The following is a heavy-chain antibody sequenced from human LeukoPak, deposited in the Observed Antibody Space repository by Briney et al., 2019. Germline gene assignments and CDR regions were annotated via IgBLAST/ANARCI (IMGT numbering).Heavy chain of an antibody. V-gene: IGHV1-46*01. CDR2: INPSGGST. J-gene: IGHJ4*02. CDR1: GYTFTSYY. Sequence: ASVKVSCKASGYTFTSYYMHWVRQAPGQGLEWMGIINPSGGSTSYAQKFQARVTMTRDTSTSTVYMELSSLRSEDTAVYYCARDRSNYDFDYWGQGTLVTVSS. CDR3: ARDRSNYDFDY. D-gene: IGHD4-11*01.